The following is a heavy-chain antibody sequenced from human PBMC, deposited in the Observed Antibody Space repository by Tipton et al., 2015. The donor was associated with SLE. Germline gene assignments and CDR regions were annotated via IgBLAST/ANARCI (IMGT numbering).Heavy chain of an antibody. CDR1: GGSFSGYY. V-gene: IGHV4-34*01. CDR2: INHSGST. D-gene: IGHD6-13*01. Sequence: LSCAVYGGSFSGYYWSWIRQPPGKGLEWIGEINHSGSTNYNPSLKSRVTISVDTSKNQFTLRLSSVTAADTAEYYCARGTIEAAGAYGDTREFDYWGQGILVTVSS. CDR3: ARGTIEAAGAYGDTREFDY. J-gene: IGHJ4*02.